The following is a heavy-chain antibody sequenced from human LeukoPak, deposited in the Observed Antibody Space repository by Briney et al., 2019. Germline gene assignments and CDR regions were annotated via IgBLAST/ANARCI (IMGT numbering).Heavy chain of an antibody. CDR1: GGSISSSSYY. CDR2: IYHSGST. V-gene: IGHV4-39*07. J-gene: IGHJ4*02. D-gene: IGHD3-9*01. Sequence: SETLSLTCTVSGGSISSSSYYWGWIRQPPGKGLEWIGSIYHSGSTYYNPSLKSRVTISVDTSKNQFSLKLSSVTAADTAVYYCARGNYDILTGYLDYWGQGTLVTVSS. CDR3: ARGNYDILTGYLDY.